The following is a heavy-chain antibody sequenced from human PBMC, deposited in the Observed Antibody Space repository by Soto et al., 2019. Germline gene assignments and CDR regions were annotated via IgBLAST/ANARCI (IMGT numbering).Heavy chain of an antibody. V-gene: IGHV3-30*18. D-gene: IGHD3-22*01. Sequence: GGSLRLSCAASGFTFSSYGMHWVRQAPGKGLEWVAVISYDGSNKYYADSAKGRFTISRDNSKNTLYLQMNSLRAEDTAVYYCAKDPLDYYDSSYYNWFDPWGQGTLVTVSS. CDR3: AKDPLDYYDSSYYNWFDP. CDR2: ISYDGSNK. CDR1: GFTFSSYG. J-gene: IGHJ5*02.